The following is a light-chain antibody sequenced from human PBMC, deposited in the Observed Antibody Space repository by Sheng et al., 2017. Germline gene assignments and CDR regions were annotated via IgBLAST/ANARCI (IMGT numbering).Light chain of an antibody. V-gene: IGKV3D-20*02. CDR2: GTS. CDR1: QSFSSSY. CDR3: QQRSNWPLT. Sequence: EIVLTQSPGTLSVSPGERATLSCRASQSFSSSYLTWYQQKPGQPPRLLIYGTSTRATGIPDRFSGSGSGTDFTLTIDRMEPEDFAVYYCQQRSNWPLTFGGGTKVEI. J-gene: IGKJ4*01.